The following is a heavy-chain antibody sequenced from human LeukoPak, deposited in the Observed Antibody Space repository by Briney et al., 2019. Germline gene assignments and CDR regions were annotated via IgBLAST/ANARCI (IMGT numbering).Heavy chain of an antibody. CDR3: ARGGGLDV. CDR1: GFTFGSCW. J-gene: IGHJ6*02. Sequence: PGGSLRLSCAASGFTFGSCWMNWVRQTPGKGLEWVANINQDGSQKFYVDSVKGRFTISRDNANNSLYLQMSNLRAEETAVYFCARGGGLDVWGQGATVTVSS. D-gene: IGHD3-16*01. V-gene: IGHV3-7*03. CDR2: INQDGSQK.